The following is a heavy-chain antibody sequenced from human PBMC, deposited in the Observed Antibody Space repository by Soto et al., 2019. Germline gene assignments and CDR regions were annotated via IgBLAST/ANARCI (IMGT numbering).Heavy chain of an antibody. CDR1: GGSISSYY. V-gene: IGHV4-59*01. J-gene: IGHJ3*02. CDR3: AREGGDSSFSGPNDAFDI. D-gene: IGHD6-13*01. CDR2: IYYSGGT. Sequence: LSLTCTVSGGSISSYYWSWIRQPPGKGLEWIGYIYYSGGTNYNPSLKSRVTISVDTSKNQFSLKLSSVTAADTAVYYCAREGGDSSFSGPNDAFDIWGQGTMVTVSS.